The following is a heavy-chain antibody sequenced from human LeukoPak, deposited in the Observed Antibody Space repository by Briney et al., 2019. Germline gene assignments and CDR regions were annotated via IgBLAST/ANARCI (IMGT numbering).Heavy chain of an antibody. CDR2: IKSKTDGGTT. CDR3: TTVSYDILTGYYRPPYFDY. J-gene: IGHJ4*02. V-gene: IGHV3-15*01. Sequence: GGSLRLSCAASGFTLSNAWMSWVRQAPGKGLEWVGRIKSKTDGGTTDYAAPVKGRFTISRDDSKNTLYLQMNSLKTEDTAVYYCTTVSYDILTGYYRPPYFDYWGQGTLVTVS. D-gene: IGHD3-9*01. CDR1: GFTLSNAW.